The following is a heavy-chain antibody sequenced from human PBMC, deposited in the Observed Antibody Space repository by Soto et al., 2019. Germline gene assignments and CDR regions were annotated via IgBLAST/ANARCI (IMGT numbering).Heavy chain of an antibody. CDR1: GFTFSSYA. J-gene: IGHJ4*02. D-gene: IGHD3-9*01. Sequence: GSLRLSCAASGFTFSSYAMSWFRQAPGKGLEWVSSISVSGGSTYYADSVKGRFTISRDNSKSTLFLHMNSLKTEDTAVYYCTTGVYYDILTGYRNVAYWGQGTLVTVSS. CDR3: TTGVYYDILTGYRNVAY. CDR2: ISVSGGST. V-gene: IGHV3-23*01.